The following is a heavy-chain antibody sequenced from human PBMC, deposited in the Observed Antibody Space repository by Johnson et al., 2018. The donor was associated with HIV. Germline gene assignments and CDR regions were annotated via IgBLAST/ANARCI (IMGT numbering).Heavy chain of an antibody. V-gene: IGHV3-23*04. CDR3: ARSGGYPNAFDI. CDR1: GFTFSSYA. Sequence: VQLVESGGGLVQPGGSLRLSCAASGFTFSSYAMSWVRQAPGKGLEWVSTISVSGSNKYYADSVKGRFTISRDNSKNTLYLQMNSLRAEDTAVYYCARSGGYPNAFDIWGQGAMVTVSS. J-gene: IGHJ3*02. D-gene: IGHD6-13*01. CDR2: ISVSGSNK.